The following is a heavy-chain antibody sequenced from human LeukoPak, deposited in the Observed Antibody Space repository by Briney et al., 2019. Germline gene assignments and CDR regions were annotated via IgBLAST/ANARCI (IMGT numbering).Heavy chain of an antibody. V-gene: IGHV4-59*08. CDR3: ARVEGIGANWFDP. Sequence: PSETLSLTCTVSGGSISSYYWSWIRQPPGKGLEWIGYIYYSGSTNYNPSLKSRVTISVDTSRNQFSLKLSSVTAADTAVYYCARVEGIGANWFDPWGQGTLVTVSS. J-gene: IGHJ5*02. CDR2: IYYSGST. D-gene: IGHD6-13*01. CDR1: GGSISSYY.